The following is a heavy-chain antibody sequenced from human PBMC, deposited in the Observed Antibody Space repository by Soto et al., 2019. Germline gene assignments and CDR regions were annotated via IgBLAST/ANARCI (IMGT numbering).Heavy chain of an antibody. CDR3: AHRLIIRYCGSASCRGAFDV. CDR1: DFSLTTSGVG. D-gene: IGHD2-2*01. V-gene: IGHV2-5*02. J-gene: IGHJ3*01. CDR2: IYWDDDK. Sequence: SGPTLVNPTQTLTLTCTFSDFSLTTSGVGVGWIRQPPGKALEWLALIYWDDDKRYNPSLRSRLSITKDTSKNQVVLTMTNVDPVDTATYYCAHRLIIRYCGSASCRGAFDVWGQGTMVTVSS.